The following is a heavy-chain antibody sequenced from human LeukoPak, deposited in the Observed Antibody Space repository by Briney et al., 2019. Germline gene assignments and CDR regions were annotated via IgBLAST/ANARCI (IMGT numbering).Heavy chain of an antibody. V-gene: IGHV4-59*08. CDR1: GGSISSYY. CDR2: IYYSGST. Sequence: SETLSLTCTVSGGSISSYYWSWIRQPPGKGLEWIGYIYYSGSTNYNPSLKSRVTISVDTSKNQFSLKLSPVTAADTAVYYCARTLRGYGDYWGQGTLVTVSS. CDR3: ARTLRGYGDY. D-gene: IGHD2-8*01. J-gene: IGHJ4*02.